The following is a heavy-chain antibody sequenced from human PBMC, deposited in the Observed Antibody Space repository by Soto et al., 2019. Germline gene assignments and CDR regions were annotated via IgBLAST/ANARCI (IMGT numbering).Heavy chain of an antibody. CDR2: INHSGTV. Sequence: QVHLQQWGAGLLKPSETLSLTCAVNGGAFNGYYWTWIRQSPGKGLQWIGAINHSGTVDYNPSLKSRVTFSIDTSKKQFSLTLTAVTAADTAVYYCARVGAALVRGSIGGFDYWGQGTLVTVSS. CDR3: ARVGAALVRGSIGGFDY. J-gene: IGHJ4*02. V-gene: IGHV4-34*01. D-gene: IGHD3-10*01. CDR1: GGAFNGYY.